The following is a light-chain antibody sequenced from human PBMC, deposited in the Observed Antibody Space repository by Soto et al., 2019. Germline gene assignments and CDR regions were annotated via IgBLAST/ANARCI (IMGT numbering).Light chain of an antibody. Sequence: QSVLTQPASVSGSPGQSITISCTGTSSDVGGYNYVSWYQQHPGKAPKFMIYDVSNRPSGVSNRFSGSKSGNTASLTISGLQAEDESDDYCSSYTSSSTLYVFGTGTQLTVL. CDR1: SSDVGGYNY. CDR3: SSYTSSSTLYV. V-gene: IGLV2-14*01. J-gene: IGLJ1*01. CDR2: DVS.